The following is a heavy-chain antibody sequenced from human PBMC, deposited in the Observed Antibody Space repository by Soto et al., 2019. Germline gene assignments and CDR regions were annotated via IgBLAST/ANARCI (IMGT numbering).Heavy chain of an antibody. CDR2: ITGGGGRT. CDR3: AKDRYGDYGGVDY. J-gene: IGHJ4*02. V-gene: IGHV3-23*01. Sequence: EVQLLESGGGLVQPGGSLRLSCAASGFTFSTYAMIWVRQAPGKGLEWVSVITGGGGRTYYADSVKGRFTISRDNSKNTLYVQMTGLRAGETAVYYCAKDRYGDYGGVDYWGQGTLVTVSS. D-gene: IGHD4-17*01. CDR1: GFTFSTYA.